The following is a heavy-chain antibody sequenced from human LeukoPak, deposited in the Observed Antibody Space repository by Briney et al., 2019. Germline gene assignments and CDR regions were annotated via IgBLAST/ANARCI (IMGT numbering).Heavy chain of an antibody. CDR3: ARASSSWYRYYFDY. Sequence: GGSLRLSCAASGFTFSDYYMSWIRQAPGKGLEWVSYISSSSSYTNYADSVKGGFTISRDNAKNSLYLQMNSLRAEDTAVYYCARASSSWYRYYFDYWGQGTLVTVSS. J-gene: IGHJ4*02. D-gene: IGHD6-13*01. CDR1: GFTFSDYY. V-gene: IGHV3-11*06. CDR2: ISSSSSYT.